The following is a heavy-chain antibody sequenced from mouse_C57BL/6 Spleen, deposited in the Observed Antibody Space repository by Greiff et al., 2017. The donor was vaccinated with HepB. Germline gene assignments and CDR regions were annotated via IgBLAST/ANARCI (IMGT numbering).Heavy chain of an antibody. D-gene: IGHD1-1*01. CDR3: ASLRKAYYYAMDY. J-gene: IGHJ4*01. V-gene: IGHV1-22*01. Sequence: EVQLQQSGPELVKPGASVKMSCKASGYTFTDYNMHWVKQSHGKSLEWIGYINPNNGGTSYNQKFKGKATLTVNKSSSTAYMELRSLTSEDSAVYYCASLRKAYYYAMDYWGQGTSVTVSS. CDR2: INPNNGGT. CDR1: GYTFTDYN.